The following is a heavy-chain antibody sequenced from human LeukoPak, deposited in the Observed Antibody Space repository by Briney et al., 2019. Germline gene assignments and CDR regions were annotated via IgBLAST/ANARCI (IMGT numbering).Heavy chain of an antibody. Sequence: SETLSLTCTVSGGSISSYYWSWIRQPPGKGLEWIGYIYYSGSTNYNPSLKSRVTISVDTSKNQFSLKLSSVTAADTAVYYCARDGIAARRGDDYWGQGTLVTVSS. V-gene: IGHV4-59*12. CDR3: ARDGIAARRGDDY. CDR2: IYYSGST. CDR1: GGSISSYY. J-gene: IGHJ4*02. D-gene: IGHD6-6*01.